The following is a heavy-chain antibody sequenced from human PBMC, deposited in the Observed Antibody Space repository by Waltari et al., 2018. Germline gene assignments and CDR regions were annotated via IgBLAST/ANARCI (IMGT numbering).Heavy chain of an antibody. J-gene: IGHJ3*02. CDR2: INPSGGST. D-gene: IGHD1-7*01. V-gene: IGHV1-46*03. Sequence: QVQLVQSGAEVKKPGASVKVSCKASGYTFTSYYMHWVRQAPGQGLEWMGIINPSGGSTSYAQKFQGRVTMTRDTSTSTVYMELSSLRSEDTAVYYCSRTGTKGDAFDIWGQGTMVTVSS. CDR1: GYTFTSYY. CDR3: SRTGTKGDAFDI.